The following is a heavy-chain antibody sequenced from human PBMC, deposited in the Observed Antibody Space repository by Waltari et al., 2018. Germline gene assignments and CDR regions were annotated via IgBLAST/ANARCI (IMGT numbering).Heavy chain of an antibody. CDR2: IWYYGSNK. CDR1: GFTFSSYG. V-gene: IGHV3-33*01. J-gene: IGHJ3*02. Sequence: QVQLVESGGGVVQPGRSLRLSCAASGFTFSSYGMHWVSKAPGKGLEWVAVIWYYGSNKYYADSVKGRFTISRDNSKNTLYLQMNSLRAEDTAVYYCARHGFSVVTYAFDIWGQGTMVTVSS. D-gene: IGHD3-9*01. CDR3: ARHGFSVVTYAFDI.